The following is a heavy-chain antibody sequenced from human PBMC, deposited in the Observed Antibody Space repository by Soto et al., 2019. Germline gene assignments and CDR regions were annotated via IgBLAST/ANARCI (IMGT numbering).Heavy chain of an antibody. V-gene: IGHV3-23*01. CDR2: ISGSGGST. J-gene: IGHJ4*02. CDR3: AREYYDILTGYPSKFGY. CDR1: GFTFSSYA. Sequence: GGSLRLSCAASGFTFSSYAMSWVRQAPGKGLEWVSAISGSGGSTYYADSVKGRFTISRDNSKNTLYLQMNSLRAEDTAVYYCAREYYDILTGYPSKFGYWGQGTLVTVSS. D-gene: IGHD3-9*01.